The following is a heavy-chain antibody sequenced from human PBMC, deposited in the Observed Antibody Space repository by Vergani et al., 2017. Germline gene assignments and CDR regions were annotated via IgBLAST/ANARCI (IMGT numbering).Heavy chain of an antibody. J-gene: IGHJ4*02. CDR1: AYTFSNYY. Sequence: QVQVVPSGAEVKKSGASVKVSCKTSAYTFSNYYMHWVRQAPGQGLEWMGIIKPSGCHTNYAQKFQGRVTMTRDTSTSTVYMELSSLRSEDTAIYYCARGDYGILTGYRYWGQGTLVTVSA. CDR2: IKPSGCHT. CDR3: ARGDYGILTGYRY. V-gene: IGHV1-46*03. D-gene: IGHD3-9*01.